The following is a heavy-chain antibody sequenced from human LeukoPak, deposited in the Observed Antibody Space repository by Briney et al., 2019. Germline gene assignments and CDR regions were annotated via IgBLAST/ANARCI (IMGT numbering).Heavy chain of an antibody. CDR1: DDSFSSHY. V-gene: IGHV4-59*11. D-gene: IGHD4-17*01. Sequence: SETLSLTCAVSDDSFSSHYWTWIRQPPGKGLEGIEYISYIGTTNYNPYLKSRVTISIDTSMNQFSLKLSSVTAADTAVYYCARDLVTVTKGFDFWGQGTMVSVSS. J-gene: IGHJ3*01. CDR2: ISYIGTT. CDR3: ARDLVTVTKGFDF.